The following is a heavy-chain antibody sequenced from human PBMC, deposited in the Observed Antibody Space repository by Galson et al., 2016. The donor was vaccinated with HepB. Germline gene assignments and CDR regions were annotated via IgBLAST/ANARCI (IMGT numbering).Heavy chain of an antibody. Sequence: LSLTCAVYGGSFSGYYWNWIRQPPGKGLEWIGEVYHSGDTNYSPSLRSRVTISADTSKNQFSLSLNSVTAADTAVYYCARGITPFLRFDPWGQGTLVTVSS. CDR1: GGSFSGYY. V-gene: IGHV4-34*01. CDR2: VYHSGDT. J-gene: IGHJ5*02. CDR3: ARGITPFLRFDP.